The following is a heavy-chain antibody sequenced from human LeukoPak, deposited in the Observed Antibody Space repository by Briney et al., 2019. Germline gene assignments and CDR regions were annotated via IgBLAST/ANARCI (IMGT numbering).Heavy chain of an antibody. J-gene: IGHJ5*02. CDR3: AREREYYYDSSGYRPNNWFDP. CDR1: GYTFTSYG. CDR2: ISAYNGNT. Sequence: ASVKVSCKASGYTFTSYGISWVRQAPGQGLEWMGWISAYNGNTNYAQKLQGRVTMTTDTSTGTAYMELRSLRSDDTAVYYCAREREYYYDSSGYRPNNWFDPWGQGTLVTVSS. D-gene: IGHD3-22*01. V-gene: IGHV1-18*01.